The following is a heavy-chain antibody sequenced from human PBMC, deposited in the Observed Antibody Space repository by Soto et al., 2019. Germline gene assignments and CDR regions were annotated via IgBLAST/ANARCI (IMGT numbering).Heavy chain of an antibody. CDR3: ARIVTVVTGGFDS. V-gene: IGHV3-21*01. CDR2: ISSSSSYI. CDR1: GFTFSSYS. Sequence: GGSLRLSCAASGFTFSSYSMNWVRQAPGKGLEWVSSISSSSSYIYYADSVKGRFTISRDNAKNSLYLQMNSLRAEDTAVYYCARIVTVVTGGFDSWGQGTLVTVSS. J-gene: IGHJ4*02. D-gene: IGHD2-15*01.